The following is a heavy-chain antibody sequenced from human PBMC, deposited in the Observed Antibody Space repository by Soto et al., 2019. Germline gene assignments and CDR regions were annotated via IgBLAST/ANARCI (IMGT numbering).Heavy chain of an antibody. V-gene: IGHV3-74*01. CDR2: INSDGSRT. J-gene: IGHJ4*02. D-gene: IGHD5-18*01. CDR1: GFTFSNYL. CDR3: ARDVQLQSFDY. Sequence: EVQLVESGGGLVQPGGSLRLSCAASGFTFSNYLMHWVRQAPGKGLVWVSRINSDGSRTNYADSVKGRFTISRDNAKNTLYLQMNSLRVEDTAVYYCARDVQLQSFDYWGQGALVTVSS.